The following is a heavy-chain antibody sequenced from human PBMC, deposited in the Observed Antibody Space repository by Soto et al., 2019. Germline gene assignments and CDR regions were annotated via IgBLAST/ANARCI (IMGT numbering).Heavy chain of an antibody. J-gene: IGHJ4*02. CDR1: GASFSSFY. D-gene: IGHD6-19*01. CDR2: IYSTGST. V-gene: IGHV4-4*07. Sequence: QVQLQESGPGLVKPSETLSLSCTVSGASFSSFYWSWIRQPAGKGLEWIGRIYSTGSTDYNPSLKSRVTLSIDTSKNQFSVKLTSVTAADTAVYYCARDGYGSGWVGDYWGQGILVTVSS. CDR3: ARDGYGSGWVGDY.